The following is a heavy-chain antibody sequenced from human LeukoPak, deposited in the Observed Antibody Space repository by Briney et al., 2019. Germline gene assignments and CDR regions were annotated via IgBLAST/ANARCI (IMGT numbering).Heavy chain of an antibody. CDR2: INHSGST. J-gene: IGHJ4*02. D-gene: IGHD5-18*01. CDR1: GGSFSGYY. Sequence: SETLSLTCAVYGGSFSGYYWSWIRQPPGKGLEWIGEINHSGSTNYNPSLKSRVTISVDTSKNQFSLKLSSMTAADTAVYYCARLVGGYSYRNWGQGTLVTVSS. CDR3: ARLVGGYSYRN. V-gene: IGHV4-34*01.